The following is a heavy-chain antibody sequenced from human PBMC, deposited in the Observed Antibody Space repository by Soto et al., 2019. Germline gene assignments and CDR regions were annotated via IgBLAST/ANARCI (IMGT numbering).Heavy chain of an antibody. CDR3: ARDGPVTGLCSSTSCYADYYYGMDI. D-gene: IGHD2-2*01. V-gene: IGHV3-53*01. CDR2: IYSGGST. J-gene: IGHJ6*02. CDR1: GFTVSSNY. Sequence: GGSLRLSCAASGFTVSSNYMSWVRQAPGKGLEWVSVIYSGGSTYYADSVKGRFTISRDNSKNTLYLQMNSLRAEDTAVYYCARDGPVTGLCSSTSCYADYYYGMDIWGQGTTVTVSS.